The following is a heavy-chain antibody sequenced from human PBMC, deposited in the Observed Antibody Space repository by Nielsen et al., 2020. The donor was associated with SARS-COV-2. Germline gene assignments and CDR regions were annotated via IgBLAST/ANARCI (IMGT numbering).Heavy chain of an antibody. CDR2: IKSKIDGGTT. Sequence: GGSLRLSCVASGFTFSKAWMSWVRQAPGKGLEWVGRIKSKIDGGTTDYAAPVKDRFTISRDNSKNTLYLQMNSLRAEDTAVYYCARDAYENYYDSSGIPDYWGQGTLVTVSS. J-gene: IGHJ4*02. V-gene: IGHV3-15*01. CDR1: GFTFSKAW. CDR3: ARDAYENYYDSSGIPDY. D-gene: IGHD3-22*01.